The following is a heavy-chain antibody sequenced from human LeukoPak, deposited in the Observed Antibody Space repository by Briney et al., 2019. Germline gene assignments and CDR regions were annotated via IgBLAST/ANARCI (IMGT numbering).Heavy chain of an antibody. J-gene: IGHJ2*01. Sequence: GGSLRLSCAASGFTFSSYGMHWVRQAPGKGLEWVAFIRYDGSNKYYADSVKGRFTISRDNAKNSLYLQMNSLRAEDTAVYYCARDLTDYGGNQYFRNWYFDLWGRGTLVTVSP. V-gene: IGHV3-30*02. CDR3: ARDLTDYGGNQYFRNWYFDL. CDR1: GFTFSSYG. D-gene: IGHD4-23*01. CDR2: IRYDGSNK.